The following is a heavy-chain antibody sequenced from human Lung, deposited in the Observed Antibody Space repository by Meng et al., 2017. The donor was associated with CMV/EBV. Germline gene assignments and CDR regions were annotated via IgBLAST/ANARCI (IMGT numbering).Heavy chain of an antibody. CDR1: VYTFTSYA. D-gene: IGHD5-24*01. J-gene: IGHJ4*02. CDR2: IDPNTGNP. CDR3: ARDSPLDGYSLLDY. V-gene: IGHV7-4-1*02. Sequence: QGQLVQFGSELNQPGASVKASCRPSVYTFTSYAINGVRQAPGQGPDWMGWIDPNTGNPTYDQGFTGRFVFSLDTSVSTAYLQINSLRADDTAVYYCARDSPLDGYSLLDYWGQGTLVTVSS.